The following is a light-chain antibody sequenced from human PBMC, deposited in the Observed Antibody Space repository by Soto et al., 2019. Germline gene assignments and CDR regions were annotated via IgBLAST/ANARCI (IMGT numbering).Light chain of an antibody. J-gene: IGKJ1*01. CDR2: GAS. CDR3: QQYNNWPRT. Sequence: EIVMTQSPATLSVSPGERATLSCRASQSVSSNLAWFQQKPGQAPRLLIYGASTRATGIPARFSGSRSGTECTLPISSLQSEDFAVYYCQQYNNWPRTFGQGTKVEIK. CDR1: QSVSSN. V-gene: IGKV3-15*01.